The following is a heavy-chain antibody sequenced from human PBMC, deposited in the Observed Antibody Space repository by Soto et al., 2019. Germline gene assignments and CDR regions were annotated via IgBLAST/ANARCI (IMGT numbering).Heavy chain of an antibody. CDR1: GGSISSYY. CDR3: ARHLAPTTYYDFWSGYYTDGYYYYYMDV. V-gene: IGHV4-59*08. CDR2: IYYSGST. D-gene: IGHD3-3*01. J-gene: IGHJ6*03. Sequence: PSETLSLTCTFSGGSISSYYWSWIRQPPGKGLEWIGYIYYSGSTNYNPSLKSRVTISVDTSKNQFSLKLSSVTAADTAVYYCARHLAPTTYYDFWSGYYTDGYYYYYMDVWGKGTTVTAP.